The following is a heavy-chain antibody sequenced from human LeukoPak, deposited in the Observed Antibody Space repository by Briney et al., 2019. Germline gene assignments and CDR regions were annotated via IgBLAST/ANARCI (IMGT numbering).Heavy chain of an antibody. CDR1: GFTVSSKY. V-gene: IGHV3-53*01. CDR2: VYSGGST. Sequence: GGSLRLSCAASGFTVSSKYMSWVRQAPGKGLEWVSVVYSGGSTNYADSVKGRFTISRDNSKNTLYLQMNILRAEDTAGYYCARFLDSSATPFDYWGQGTLVTVSS. CDR3: ARFLDSSATPFDY. J-gene: IGHJ4*02. D-gene: IGHD3-22*01.